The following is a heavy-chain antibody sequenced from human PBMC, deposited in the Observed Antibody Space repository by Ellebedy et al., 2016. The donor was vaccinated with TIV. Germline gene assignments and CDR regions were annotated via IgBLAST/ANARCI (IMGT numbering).Heavy chain of an antibody. CDR1: GYTFTSYY. J-gene: IGHJ4*02. V-gene: IGHV1-46*01. CDR3: ARLLGTTGMGYYFDY. CDR2: INPSGGST. Sequence: ASVKVSCKASGYTFTSYYMHWVRQAPGQGLEWMGIINPSGGSTSYAQKFQGRVTMTRDTSTSTVYMELSSLRSEDTAVYYCARLLGTTGMGYYFDYWGQGTLVTVSS. D-gene: IGHD1-1*01.